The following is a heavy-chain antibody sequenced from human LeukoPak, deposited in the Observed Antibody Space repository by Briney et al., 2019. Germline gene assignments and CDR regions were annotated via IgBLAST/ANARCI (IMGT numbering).Heavy chain of an antibody. D-gene: IGHD3-10*01. V-gene: IGHV4-39*01. J-gene: IGHJ4*02. CDR1: GGSISSSSYY. CDR3: ARLWMHYYGSGSYYYFDY. CDR2: IYYSGST. Sequence: PSETLSLTCTVSGGSISSSSYYWGWLRQPPGKGLEWIGSIYYSGSTYYNPSLKSRVTISVDTSKNQFSLKLSSVTAADTAVYYCARLWMHYYGSGSYYYFDYWGQGTLVTVSS.